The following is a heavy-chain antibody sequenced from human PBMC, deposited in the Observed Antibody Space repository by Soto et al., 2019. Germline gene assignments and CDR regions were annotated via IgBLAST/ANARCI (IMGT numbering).Heavy chain of an antibody. CDR3: ARVGRYDYVWGSYRYTYTEDAFDI. CDR2: IYPGDSDT. D-gene: IGHD3-16*02. V-gene: IGHV5-51*01. Sequence: GWIRQPPGKGLEWIGIIYPGDSDTRYSPSFQGQVTISADKSISTAYLQWSSLKASDTAMYYCARVGRYDYVWGSYRYTYTEDAFDIWGQGTMVTVSS. J-gene: IGHJ3*02.